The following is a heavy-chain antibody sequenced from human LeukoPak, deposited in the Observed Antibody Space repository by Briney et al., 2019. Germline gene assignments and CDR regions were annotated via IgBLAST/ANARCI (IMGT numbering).Heavy chain of an antibody. Sequence: GGSLRLSCAASGFTFSSYWMTWVRQAPGKGLEWVANIKQDGSEKYYVDSVKGRFTISRDNVKNSLYLQMNNLKTEDTAVYYCTTDRKWCTYNWGQGTLVTVSS. CDR2: IKQDGSEK. V-gene: IGHV3-7*05. CDR3: TTDRKWCTYN. CDR1: GFTFSSYW. J-gene: IGHJ4*02. D-gene: IGHD2-8*02.